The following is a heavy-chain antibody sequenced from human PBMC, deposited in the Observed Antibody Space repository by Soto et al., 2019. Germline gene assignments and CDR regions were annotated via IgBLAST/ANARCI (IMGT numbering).Heavy chain of an antibody. V-gene: IGHV3-21*01. Sequence: EVKLVESGGGLVKPGGSLRLSCAASGFTFSSYSMNWVRQAPGKGLECVSSISSSSSYIYYADSVKGRFTISRDNAKNSLYLQMNSLRAEDTAVYYCARSRYCSSTSCYGIDYWGQGTLVTVSS. CDR3: ARSRYCSSTSCYGIDY. CDR2: ISSSSSYI. D-gene: IGHD2-2*01. J-gene: IGHJ4*02. CDR1: GFTFSSYS.